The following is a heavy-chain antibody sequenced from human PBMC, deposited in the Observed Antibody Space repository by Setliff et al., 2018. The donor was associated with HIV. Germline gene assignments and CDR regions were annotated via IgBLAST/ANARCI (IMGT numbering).Heavy chain of an antibody. CDR3: AREGSPIYYFDY. CDR1: GYTFTTNY. CDR2: INVNSGGT. V-gene: IGHV1-2*02. D-gene: IGHD3-10*01. J-gene: IGHJ4*02. Sequence: ASVKVSCKASGYTFTTNYIHWARQAPGQGLEWMGWINVNSGGTKYAQKFQGRVTMTRDTSISTAYMEVSSLRSDDTAVYYCAREGSPIYYFDYWSQGTLVTVSS.